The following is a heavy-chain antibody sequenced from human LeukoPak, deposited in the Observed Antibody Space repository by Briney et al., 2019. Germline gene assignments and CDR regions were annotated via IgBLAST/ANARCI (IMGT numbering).Heavy chain of an antibody. CDR3: VREHVPGSDRHWDY. Sequence: GGCLRLSCAASGFTLSSPWTRSVRQAPGKGLVWVLCVNSEGREISYAESVKGRFTTSRDNAKSTLYLQMNSLTAQDTAMCDCVREHVPGSDRHWDYCGQGSLATVSS. V-gene: IGHV3-74*01. CDR1: GFTLSSPW. J-gene: IGHJ4*02. CDR2: VNSEGREI. D-gene: IGHD5-12*01.